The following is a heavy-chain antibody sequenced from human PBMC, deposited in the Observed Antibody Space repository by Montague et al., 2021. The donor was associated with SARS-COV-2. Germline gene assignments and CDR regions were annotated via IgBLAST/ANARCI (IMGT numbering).Heavy chain of an antibody. V-gene: IGHV4-59*08. CDR3: ARAGSGSYSFHYYYGMDV. CDR2: IYYSGST. J-gene: IGHJ6*02. D-gene: IGHD3-10*01. CDR1: GGSISSYY. Sequence: SETLSLTCTVSGGSISSYYWSWIRQPPGKGLEWIGYIYYSGSTNYNPSLKSRVTISVDTSKNQFSLKLSSVTAADTAVYYCARAGSGSYSFHYYYGMDVWGQGTTVTVSS.